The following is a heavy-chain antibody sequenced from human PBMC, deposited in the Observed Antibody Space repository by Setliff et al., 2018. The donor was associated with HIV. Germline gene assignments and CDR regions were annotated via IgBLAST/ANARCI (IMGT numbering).Heavy chain of an antibody. J-gene: IGHJ6*02. CDR1: GGSISSGGYY. D-gene: IGHD1-7*01. Sequence: PSETLSLTCTVSGGSISSGGYYWSWIRQHPGKGLEWIGYIYYSGSTYYNPSLKSRVTISVDTSKNQFSLKLSSVTAAGTAVYYCARNKYNWNYYYYYGMDVWGQGTTVTVSS. CDR3: ARNKYNWNYYYYYGMDV. CDR2: IYYSGST. V-gene: IGHV4-31*03.